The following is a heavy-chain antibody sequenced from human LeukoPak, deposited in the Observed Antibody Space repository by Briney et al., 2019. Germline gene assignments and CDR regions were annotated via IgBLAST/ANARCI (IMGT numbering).Heavy chain of an antibody. V-gene: IGHV3-30*02. CDR3: TTDRSQLWLRDYYYYMDV. CDR2: IRYDGSNK. J-gene: IGHJ6*03. Sequence: GGSLRLSCAASGFTFSSYGMHWVRQAPGKGLEWVAFIRYDGSNKYYADSVKGRFTISRDNSKNTLYLQMNSLRAEDTAVYYCTTDRSQLWLRDYYYYMDVWGKGTTVTVSS. CDR1: GFTFSSYG. D-gene: IGHD5-18*01.